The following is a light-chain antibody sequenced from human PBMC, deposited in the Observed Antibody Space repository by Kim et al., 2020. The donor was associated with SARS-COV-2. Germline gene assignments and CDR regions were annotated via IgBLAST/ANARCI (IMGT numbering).Light chain of an antibody. CDR3: SSYTSGSTL. J-gene: IGLJ2*01. CDR1: HTDIGAYTY. V-gene: IGLV2-14*03. CDR2: DVS. Sequence: PGQSITITCTGTHTDIGAYTYVSWYQQHPGQAPRLLIYDVSNRPSGVSNRFSGSKSGNTASLAISGLQTEDEAHYYCSSYTSGSTLFGGGTKVTVL.